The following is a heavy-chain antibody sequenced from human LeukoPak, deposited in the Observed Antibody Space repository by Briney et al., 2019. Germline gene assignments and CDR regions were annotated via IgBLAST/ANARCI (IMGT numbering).Heavy chain of an antibody. J-gene: IGHJ4*02. CDR3: ARFLFDGNSRCFDY. V-gene: IGHV5-10-1*01. CDR1: GYTFTNYW. D-gene: IGHD4-23*01. CDR2: IDPSDSHT. Sequence: GESLKISCKGSGYTFTNYWITWVRQMPGKGLEWMGSIDPSDSHTNYSPSLQGHVTISADKSVSTAYLQWSSLKASDTAMYYCARFLFDGNSRCFDYWGQGTLVTVSS.